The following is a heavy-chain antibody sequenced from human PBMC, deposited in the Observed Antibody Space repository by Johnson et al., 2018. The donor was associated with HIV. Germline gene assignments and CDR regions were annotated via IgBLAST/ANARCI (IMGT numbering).Heavy chain of an antibody. J-gene: IGHJ3*02. CDR3: ARDGVYSSPHDAFDI. CDR1: GFTFDDYG. V-gene: IGHV3-13*01. D-gene: IGHD6-13*01. CDR2: ISTAGDT. Sequence: VQLVESGGGMVQPGGSLRLSCAASGFTFDDYGMSWVRQAPGKGLEWVSTISTAGDTYYPGSVKGRFTISRENAKNSLYLQMDNLRIDDTAIYYCARDGVYSSPHDAFDIWGQGTMVTVSS.